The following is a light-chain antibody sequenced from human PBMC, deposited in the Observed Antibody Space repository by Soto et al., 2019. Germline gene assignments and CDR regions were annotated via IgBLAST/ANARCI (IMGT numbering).Light chain of an antibody. J-gene: IGKJ4*01. CDR1: QGVSRK. Sequence: DIVMTQSPATLSVAPGERVTFSCRASQGVSRKLAWYQHKPGQAPRLLISGASTGATGIPAWFSGSGSGTEFTLTISSLQSEDCDIYYWQQYHTWPITLGGGTKVDI. CDR2: GAS. CDR3: QQYHTWPIT. V-gene: IGKV3-15*01.